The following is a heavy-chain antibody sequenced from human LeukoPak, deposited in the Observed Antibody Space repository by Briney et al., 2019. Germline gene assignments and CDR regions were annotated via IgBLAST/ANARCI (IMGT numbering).Heavy chain of an antibody. V-gene: IGHV3-21*01. CDR1: GFTFSSYS. J-gene: IGHJ4*02. CDR2: ISSSFSYI. CDR3: ARDPYSGLFDY. Sequence: GGSLRLSCAASGFTFSSYSMNWVRQAPGKELEWVSSISSSFSYIYYADSVKGRFTISRDNAKNSLYLQMNSLRAEDTAVYYCARDPYSGLFDYWGQGTLVTVSS. D-gene: IGHD4-11*01.